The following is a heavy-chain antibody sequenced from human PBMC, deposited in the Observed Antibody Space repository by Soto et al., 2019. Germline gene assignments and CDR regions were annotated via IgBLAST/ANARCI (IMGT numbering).Heavy chain of an antibody. CDR2: IGIGSSTK. J-gene: IGHJ3*01. CDR1: GFTFMNYG. V-gene: IGHV3-48*01. Sequence: GGFLRLSCAASGFTFMNYGMNWVRQAPGKGLEWVSYIGIGSSTKYYADSVKGRFTISRDNAKNSLYLQMNSLRAEDTAVYYCARDQLYYNDISGRPLNAFDVWGQGTMVTVSS. CDR3: ARDQLYYNDISGRPLNAFDV. D-gene: IGHD3-22*01.